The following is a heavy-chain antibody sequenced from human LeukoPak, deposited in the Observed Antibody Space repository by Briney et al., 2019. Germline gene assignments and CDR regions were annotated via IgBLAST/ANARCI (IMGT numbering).Heavy chain of an antibody. CDR1: GYTFTSYG. Sequence: SVKVSCKASGYTFTSYGISWVRQAPGQGLEWMGGIIPIFGTANYAQKFQGRVTITADESTSTAYMELSSLRSEDTAVYYCARSPNPQLFPTTIWYVFDIWGQGTMVTVSS. CDR3: ARSPNPQLFPTTIWYVFDI. V-gene: IGHV1-69*13. D-gene: IGHD2-21*01. CDR2: IIPIFGTA. J-gene: IGHJ3*02.